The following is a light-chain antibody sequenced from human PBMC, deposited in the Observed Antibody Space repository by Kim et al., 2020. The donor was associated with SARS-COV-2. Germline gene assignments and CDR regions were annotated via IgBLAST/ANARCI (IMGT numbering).Light chain of an antibody. CDR2: EVN. CDR1: GSDIGSHNV. CDR3: CTHAGSRHWI. V-gene: IGLV2-23*02. Sequence: QSALTQPASVSGSPGQSITISCTGSGSDIGSHNVVSWYQQHPGKAPKLIIYEVNKRPSGVSNRFSGSKSGNTASLTISGLQTEDEADYHCCTHAGSRHWIFGGGTQLTVL. J-gene: IGLJ2*01.